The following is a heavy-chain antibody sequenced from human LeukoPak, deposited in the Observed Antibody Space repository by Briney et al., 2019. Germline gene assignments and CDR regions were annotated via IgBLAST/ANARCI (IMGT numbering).Heavy chain of an antibody. V-gene: IGHV3-21*01. CDR3: ARDIAYCGGDCFSGIWYFDL. J-gene: IGHJ2*01. CDR2: ISSSSSYI. CDR1: GFTFSSYS. D-gene: IGHD2-21*02. Sequence: GGSLRLSCAASGFTFSSYSMNWVRQAPGKGLEWVSSISSSSSYIYYADSVKGRFAISRDNAKNSLYLQMNSLRAEDTAVYYCARDIAYCGGDCFSGIWYFDLWGRGTLVTVSS.